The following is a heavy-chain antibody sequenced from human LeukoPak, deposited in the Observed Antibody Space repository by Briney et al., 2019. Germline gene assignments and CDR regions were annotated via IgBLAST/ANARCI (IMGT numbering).Heavy chain of an antibody. Sequence: GGSLRLSCAASGFTFSSYAMSWVRQAPGKGLEWVSAISGSGGSTYYADSVKGRFTISRDNSKNTLYLQMNSLRAEDTAVYYCAKHRAATIVVVVADYYYGMDVWGQGTTVTVSS. J-gene: IGHJ6*02. D-gene: IGHD2-15*01. CDR2: ISGSGGST. CDR3: AKHRAATIVVVVADYYYGMDV. CDR1: GFTFSSYA. V-gene: IGHV3-23*01.